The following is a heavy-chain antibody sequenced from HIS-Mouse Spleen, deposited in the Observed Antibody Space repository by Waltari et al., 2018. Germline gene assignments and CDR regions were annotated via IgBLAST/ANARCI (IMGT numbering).Heavy chain of an antibody. CDR2: IYYSGST. Sequence: QLQLQESGPGLVNPSETLSLTCTVSGGSISSSSYYWGWLRQPPGKGLEWIGSIYYSGSTYYNPSLKSRVTISVDTSKNQFSLKLSSVTAADTAVYYCAREIPYSSSWYDWYFDLWGRGTLVTVSS. CDR1: GGSISSSSYY. V-gene: IGHV4-39*07. CDR3: AREIPYSSSWYDWYFDL. J-gene: IGHJ2*01. D-gene: IGHD6-13*01.